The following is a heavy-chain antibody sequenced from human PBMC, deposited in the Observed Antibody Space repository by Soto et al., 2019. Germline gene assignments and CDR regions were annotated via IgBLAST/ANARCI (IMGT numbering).Heavy chain of an antibody. CDR3: ARGLYNSGWYMDDCDS. J-gene: IGHJ4*02. D-gene: IGHD6-19*01. Sequence: GGSLRLSCAASGFTFSSDWMSWVRQAPGKGLEWVANIKEDGGKKYYVDSVRGRFTISRDNAKNSLYLQMNSLRAEDTALYYCARGLYNSGWYMDDCDSWGQGKLVTVSS. V-gene: IGHV3-7*04. CDR1: GFTFSSDW. CDR2: IKEDGGKK.